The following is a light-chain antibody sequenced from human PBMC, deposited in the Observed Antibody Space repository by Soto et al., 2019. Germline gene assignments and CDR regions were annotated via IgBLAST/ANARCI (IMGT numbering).Light chain of an antibody. CDR1: SSNIGGNS. J-gene: IGLJ1*01. CDR3: GAWDSTLRAGV. CDR2: DNN. V-gene: IGLV1-51*01. Sequence: QSVLTQPPSVSAAPGQKVTISCSGSSSNIGGNSVSWYQQFPGTAPKLLIYDNNKRPSGIPDRFSGSKSGTSATLGIVGLQTGDEADYYCGAWDSTLRAGVFGAGTKLTVL.